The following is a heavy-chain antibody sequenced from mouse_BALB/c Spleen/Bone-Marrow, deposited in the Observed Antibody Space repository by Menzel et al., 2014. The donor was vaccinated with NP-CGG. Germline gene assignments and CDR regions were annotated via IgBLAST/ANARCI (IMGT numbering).Heavy chain of an antibody. CDR2: IDPANGNT. V-gene: IGHV14-3*02. CDR1: GFNIKDTY. Sequence: VQLQQSGAELVKPEASVKLSCTASGFNIKDTYMYWVKQRPEQGLEWIGRIDPANGNTKYDPKFQDKATITADTSSNTAYLQLSSLTSEDTAVYYCARYYYGSSLFAYWGQGTLVTVSA. CDR3: ARYYYGSSLFAY. D-gene: IGHD1-1*01. J-gene: IGHJ3*01.